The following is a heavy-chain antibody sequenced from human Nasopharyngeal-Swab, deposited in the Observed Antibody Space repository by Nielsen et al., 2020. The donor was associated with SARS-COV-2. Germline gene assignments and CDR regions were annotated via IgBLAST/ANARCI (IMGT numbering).Heavy chain of an antibody. Sequence: GESLKISCVASGYSFRTYGMSWVRQAPGKGLEWVAAIVGSGDNSGSGGSTYYADSVKGRFTISRDNSKNTLYLQMNFLRAEDTAVYYCAKGDNDYWGQGTLVTVSS. V-gene: IGHV3-23*01. CDR1: GYSFRTYG. CDR3: AKGDNDY. J-gene: IGHJ4*02. CDR2: IVGSGDNSGSGGST.